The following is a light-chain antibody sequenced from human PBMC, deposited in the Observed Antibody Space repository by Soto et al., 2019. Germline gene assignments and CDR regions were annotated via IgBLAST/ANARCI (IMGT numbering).Light chain of an antibody. CDR2: DAS. CDR1: QSGDTL. V-gene: IGKV3-15*01. Sequence: VKTQSPGTLSVSPGERATLSCRASQSGDTLLAWYQQRPGQAPRLLISDASTRATGVSARFSGSGSGTEFTLTISSLQSEDSALYYCQQYQYWPPRTFGQGTKVEI. J-gene: IGKJ1*01. CDR3: QQYQYWPPRT.